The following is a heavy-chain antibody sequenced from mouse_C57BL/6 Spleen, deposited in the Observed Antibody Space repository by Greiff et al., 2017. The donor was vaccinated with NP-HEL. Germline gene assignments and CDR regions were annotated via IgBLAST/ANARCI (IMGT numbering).Heavy chain of an antibody. J-gene: IGHJ2*01. D-gene: IGHD1-1*01. CDR1: GYTFTSYW. V-gene: IGHV1-55*01. CDR3: ARGGITTVVARYFDY. Sequence: QVQLQQPGAELVKPGASVKMSCKASGYTFTSYWITWVKQRPGQGLEWIGDIYPGSGSTNYNEKFKSKATPTVDTSSSTAYMQLSSLTSEDSAVYYCARGGITTVVARYFDYWGQGTTLTVSS. CDR2: IYPGSGST.